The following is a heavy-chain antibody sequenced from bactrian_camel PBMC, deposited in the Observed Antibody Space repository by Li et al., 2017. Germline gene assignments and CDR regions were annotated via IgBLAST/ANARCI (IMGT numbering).Heavy chain of an antibody. CDR2: MNSRGEIV. J-gene: IGHJ4*01. D-gene: IGHD3*01. V-gene: IGHV3S1*01. Sequence: HVQLVESGGDLVRPGGSLRLSCEGSGFAVVSYQMYWVRQAPGKGLEWVSRMNSRGEIVYYADSVKGRFIISRDNAKDTLYLQMNSLKIEDTAVYYCALGSSRQATMTARGKGTQVTVS. CDR1: GFAVVSYQ.